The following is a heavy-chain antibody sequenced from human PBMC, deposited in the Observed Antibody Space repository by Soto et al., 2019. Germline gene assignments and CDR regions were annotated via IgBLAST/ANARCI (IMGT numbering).Heavy chain of an antibody. D-gene: IGHD2-8*01. CDR1: GFSLSISGVG. V-gene: IGHV2-5*01. CDR2: IYWNDDK. CDR3: ALAYCTNGVCSDAAFDI. Sequence: SGPTLVNPTQTLALTCTFSGFSLSISGVGVSWIRQPQGKALEWLALIYWNDDKRNSPSLKSRLTITKDTSKNQVVLTMTNMDPVDTATYHCALAYCTNGVCSDAAFDIWGQGTMVTVS. J-gene: IGHJ3*02.